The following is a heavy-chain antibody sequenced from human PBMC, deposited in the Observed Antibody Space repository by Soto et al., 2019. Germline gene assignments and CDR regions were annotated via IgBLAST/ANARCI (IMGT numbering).Heavy chain of an antibody. CDR2: ISSSGSTI. CDR3: ARGISSSSNYYYYGMDV. Sequence: PGGSLRLSCAASGFTFSDYYMSWIRQAPGEGLEWVSYISSSGSTIYYADSVKGRFTISRDNAKNSLYLQMNSLRAEDTAVYYCARGISSSSNYYYYGMDVWGQGTTVTVSS. CDR1: GFTFSDYY. V-gene: IGHV3-11*01. D-gene: IGHD6-6*01. J-gene: IGHJ6*02.